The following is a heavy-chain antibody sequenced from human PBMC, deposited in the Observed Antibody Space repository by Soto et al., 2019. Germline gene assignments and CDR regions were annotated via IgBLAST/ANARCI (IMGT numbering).Heavy chain of an antibody. D-gene: IGHD1-1*01. V-gene: IGHV3-74*01. Sequence: PGGSLRLSCAASGFTFSTYWMHWVRQAPGKGLVWVSRINGDGRTTSYADSVRGRFTISRDNAKNTLYLQMNSLRAEDTAVYYCATIASVQVERYDYWGQGTLVTVSS. J-gene: IGHJ4*02. CDR2: INGDGRTT. CDR1: GFTFSTYW. CDR3: ATIASVQVERYDY.